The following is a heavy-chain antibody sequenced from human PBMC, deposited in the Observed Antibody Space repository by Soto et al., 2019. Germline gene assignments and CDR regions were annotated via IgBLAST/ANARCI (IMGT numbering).Heavy chain of an antibody. CDR2: INPHTGDT. V-gene: IGHV1-2*02. Sequence: QVQLVQSGAEVKKPGASVTVSCKTTGYPLTHFYIHWVRQAPGQGLEWMAWINPHTGDTNTALKFQGRVTMTRDTSINTASMELTRLSSDDTAVYYCAREGGAAPGARREWYLELWGRGTLVSVSS. D-gene: IGHD6-25*01. J-gene: IGHJ2*01. CDR1: GYPLTHFY. CDR3: AREGGAAPGARREWYLEL.